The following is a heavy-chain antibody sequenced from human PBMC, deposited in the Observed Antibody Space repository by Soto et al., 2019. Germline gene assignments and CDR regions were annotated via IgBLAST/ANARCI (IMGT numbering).Heavy chain of an antibody. CDR2: IIPIFGTA. CDR1: GGTFSSYA. CDR3: AVLTGYSSSSAIDY. V-gene: IGHV1-69*13. Sequence: GASVKVSCKASGGTFSSYAISWVRQAPGQGLEWMGGIIPIFGTANYAQKFQGRVTITADESTSTAYMELSSLRSEDTAVYYCAVLTGYSSSSAIDYWGQGTLVTVSS. D-gene: IGHD6-6*01. J-gene: IGHJ4*02.